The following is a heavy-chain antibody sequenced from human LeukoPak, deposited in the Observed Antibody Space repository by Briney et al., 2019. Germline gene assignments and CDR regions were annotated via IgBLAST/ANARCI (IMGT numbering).Heavy chain of an antibody. CDR3: ATDLELTIFLRRGFDP. CDR2: FDPEDGET. J-gene: IGHJ5*02. CDR1: GYTLTELS. Sequence: ASVKVSCKVSGYTLTELSMHWVRQAPGKGLEWMGGFDPEDGETIYAQKFQGRVTMTEDTSTDTAYMELSSLRSEDTAVYYCATDLELTIFLRRGFDPWGQGTLVTVSS. D-gene: IGHD3-3*01. V-gene: IGHV1-24*01.